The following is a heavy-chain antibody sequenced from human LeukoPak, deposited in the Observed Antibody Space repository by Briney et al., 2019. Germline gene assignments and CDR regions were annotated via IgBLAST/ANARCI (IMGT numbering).Heavy chain of an antibody. CDR1: GGSISSGDYY. Sequence: PSETLSLTCAVYGGSISSGDYYWSWIRQPPGKGLEWIGYIYYSGSTYYNPSLKSRVTISVDTSKNQFSLKLNSVTAADTAVYYCARAFKDSSGYYSFYDYWGQGTLVTVSS. CDR2: IYYSGST. D-gene: IGHD3-22*01. J-gene: IGHJ4*02. CDR3: ARAFKDSSGYYSFYDY. V-gene: IGHV4-30-4*01.